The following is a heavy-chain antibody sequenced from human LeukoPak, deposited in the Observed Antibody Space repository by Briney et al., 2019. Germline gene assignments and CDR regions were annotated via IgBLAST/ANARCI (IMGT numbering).Heavy chain of an antibody. J-gene: IGHJ2*01. Sequence: SETLSLTCTVSGGSITSYYWSWIRQPPGMGLEWIGYIYYSGSTNYNPSLKNRVTISVDTSKDQFSLRLTSVTAADTAMYYCARSFLGDWYFDLWGRGTLVTVSS. CDR3: ARSFLGDWYFDL. V-gene: IGHV4-59*01. CDR1: GGSITSYY. D-gene: IGHD1-26*01. CDR2: IYYSGST.